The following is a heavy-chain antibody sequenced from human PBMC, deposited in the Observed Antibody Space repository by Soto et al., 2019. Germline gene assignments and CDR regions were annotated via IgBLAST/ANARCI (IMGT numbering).Heavy chain of an antibody. CDR1: GFSLSNARMG. CDR2: IFSNDEK. V-gene: IGHV2-26*01. J-gene: IGHJ4*02. D-gene: IGHD6-19*01. Sequence: QVTLKESGPVLLKPTETLTLTCTVSGFSLSNARMGVSWIRQPPGKALEWLAHIFSNDEKSYSTSLKSRLTISKDTSKSQVVLTMTNMDPVDTATYYCARILVSPGPIAVAGTKAYFDYWGQGTLVTVSS. CDR3: ARILVSPGPIAVAGTKAYFDY.